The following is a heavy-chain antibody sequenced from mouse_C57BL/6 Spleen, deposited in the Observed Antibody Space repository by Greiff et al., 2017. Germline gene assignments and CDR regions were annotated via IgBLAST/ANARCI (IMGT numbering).Heavy chain of an antibody. D-gene: IGHD3-2*02. CDR2: IYPGDGDT. J-gene: IGHJ3*01. CDR1: GYAFSSYW. Sequence: QVQLQQSGAELVKPGASVKISCKASGYAFSSYWMNWVKQRPGKGLEWIGQIYPGDGDTNYNGKFKGKATLTEDKSSSTAYMQLSNLTSEDSAVYFCARPDSSGSWFAYWGQGTLVTVSA. V-gene: IGHV1-80*01. CDR3: ARPDSSGSWFAY.